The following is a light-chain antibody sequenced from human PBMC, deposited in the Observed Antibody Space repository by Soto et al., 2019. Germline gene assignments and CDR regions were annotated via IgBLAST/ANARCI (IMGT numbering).Light chain of an antibody. J-gene: IGKJ4*01. Sequence: EIVLTQSPGTLSLSPGERATLSCRASQSISSSYLAWYQQKPGQAPRLLIYGASTRATGIPARFSGGGSGTEFTLTISSLQSEDFAVYYCQQCFDWPLTFGGGKQLDIK. V-gene: IGKV3-15*01. CDR3: QQCFDWPLT. CDR1: QSISSSY. CDR2: GAS.